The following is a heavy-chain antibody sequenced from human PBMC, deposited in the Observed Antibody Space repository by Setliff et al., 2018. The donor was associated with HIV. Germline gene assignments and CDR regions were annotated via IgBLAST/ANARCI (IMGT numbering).Heavy chain of an antibody. J-gene: IGHJ6*02. Sequence: GGSLRLSCAASGFTFSSYWMSWVRQAPGKGLEWVANIKQDGSEKHFVDSVMGRFTISRDNAKNSLYLQMNSLRADATAVYYCARAKIGPYGDSTYYYGLDVWGQGTTVTVSS. CDR3: ARAKIGPYGDSTYYYGLDV. V-gene: IGHV3-7*03. CDR1: GFTFSSYW. D-gene: IGHD4-17*01. CDR2: IKQDGSEK.